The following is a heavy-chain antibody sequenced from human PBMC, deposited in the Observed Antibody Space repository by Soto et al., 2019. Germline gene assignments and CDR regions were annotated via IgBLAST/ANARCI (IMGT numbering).Heavy chain of an antibody. CDR2: IWYDGSNK. CDR3: ARERFGELTRKYNWFDP. D-gene: IGHD3-10*01. V-gene: IGHV3-33*01. J-gene: IGHJ5*02. CDR1: GFTFSSYG. Sequence: GGSLRLSCAASGFTFSSYGMHWVRQAPGKGLEWVAVIWYDGSNKYYADSVKGRFTISRDNSKNTLYLQMNSLRAEDTAVYYCARERFGELTRKYNWFDPWGQGTLVTVSS.